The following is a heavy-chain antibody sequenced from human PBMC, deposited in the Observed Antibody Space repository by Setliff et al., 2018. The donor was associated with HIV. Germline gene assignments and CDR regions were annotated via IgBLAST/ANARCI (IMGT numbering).Heavy chain of an antibody. J-gene: IGHJ3*01. Sequence: LRLSCAGSGFMLSNFWMAWVRQAPGKGLEWVGNINQDGSDKNYVDSVKGRFIISRDNAKKALYLQMHSLRPGDAAVYYCARMTTVTPMVFDVWGQGTLVTV. CDR2: INQDGSDK. CDR1: GFMLSNFW. CDR3: ARMTTVTPMVFDV. V-gene: IGHV3-7*01. D-gene: IGHD4-17*01.